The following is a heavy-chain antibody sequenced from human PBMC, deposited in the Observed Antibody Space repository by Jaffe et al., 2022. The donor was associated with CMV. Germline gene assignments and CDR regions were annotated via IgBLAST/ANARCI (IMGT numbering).Heavy chain of an antibody. J-gene: IGHJ6*03. CDR2: IDPSDSYT. V-gene: IGHV5-10-1*03. CDR3: ARLDPEAKWFGDLKRYYYYYMDV. D-gene: IGHD3-10*01. CDR1: GYSFTSYW. Sequence: EVQLVQSGAEVKKPGESLRISCKGSGYSFTSYWISWVRQMPGKGLEWMGRIDPSDSYTNYSPSFQGHVTISADKSISTAYLQWSSLKASDTAMYYCARLDPEAKWFGDLKRYYYYYMDVWGKGTTVTVSS.